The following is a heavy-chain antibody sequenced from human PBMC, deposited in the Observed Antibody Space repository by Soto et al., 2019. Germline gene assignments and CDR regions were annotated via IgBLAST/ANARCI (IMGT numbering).Heavy chain of an antibody. J-gene: IGHJ5*02. CDR1: GGSISSYY. V-gene: IGHV4-4*07. Sequence: SETLSLTCAVSGGSISSYYWSWIRQPAGKGLEWIGRIYTSGSTNYNPSLKSRVTMSVDTSRNQFSLKLSSVTAADTAVYYCARDTFYYDSSGNWFDPWGQGTLVTVSS. D-gene: IGHD3-22*01. CDR3: ARDTFYYDSSGNWFDP. CDR2: IYTSGST.